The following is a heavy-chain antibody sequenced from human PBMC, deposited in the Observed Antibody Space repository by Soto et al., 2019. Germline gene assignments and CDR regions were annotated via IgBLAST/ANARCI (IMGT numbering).Heavy chain of an antibody. D-gene: IGHD2-15*01. CDR2: IIPIFGTA. Sequence: ASVKVSCKASGGTFSSYAISWVRQAPGQGLEWMGGIIPIFGTANYAQKFQGRVTITADESTSTAYMELSSLRSEDTAVYYCARDRNRYCSGGSCGYYYYGMDVWGQGTTVTVSS. V-gene: IGHV1-69*13. CDR1: GGTFSSYA. J-gene: IGHJ6*02. CDR3: ARDRNRYCSGGSCGYYYYGMDV.